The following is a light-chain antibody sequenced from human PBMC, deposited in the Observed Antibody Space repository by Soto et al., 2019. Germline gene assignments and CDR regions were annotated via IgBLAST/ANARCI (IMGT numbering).Light chain of an antibody. CDR3: HQYDNWPWT. Sequence: EIILTQSPDTLSLSPGERATLSCRASQTVSSNYLAWCQQRPGQAPRLLIYGASTRATGIPVRFSGSGSETEFTLTIRSLQSEDSALYYCHQYDNWPWTVGQGTKVDIK. V-gene: IGKV3-15*01. CDR2: GAS. CDR1: QTVSSN. J-gene: IGKJ1*01.